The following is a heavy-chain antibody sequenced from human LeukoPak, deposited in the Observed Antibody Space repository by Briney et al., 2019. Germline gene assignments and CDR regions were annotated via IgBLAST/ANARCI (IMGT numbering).Heavy chain of an antibody. V-gene: IGHV1-46*01. J-gene: IGHJ4*02. CDR1: GYTFTSYY. CDR2: INPSGGST. Sequence: GASVKVSCKASGYTFTSYYMHWVRQAPGQGLEWMGIINPSGGSTSYAQKFQGRVTMTRDTFTSTVYMELSSLRSEDTAVYYCARAIAVAGRRYYFDYWGQGTLVTVSS. D-gene: IGHD6-19*01. CDR3: ARAIAVAGRRYYFDY.